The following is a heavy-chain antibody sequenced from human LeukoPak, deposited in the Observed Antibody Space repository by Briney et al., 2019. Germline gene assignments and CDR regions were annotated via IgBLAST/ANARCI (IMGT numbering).Heavy chain of an antibody. D-gene: IGHD1-26*01. CDR3: TRDSRGSCLDY. V-gene: IGHV1-46*04. J-gene: IGHJ4*02. CDR2: IIPSGDST. Sequence: ASVKVSCKASGYAFTRYSMDWVRLRPAQGLERVGIIIPSGDSTSYAQKLQDRVTMTKDTSTSTVYMELSSLRSEDTAVYYCTRDSRGSCLDYWGQGTLVTVSS. CDR1: GYAFTRYS.